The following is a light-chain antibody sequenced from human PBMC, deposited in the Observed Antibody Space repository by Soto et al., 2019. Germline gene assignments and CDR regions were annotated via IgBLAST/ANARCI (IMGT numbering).Light chain of an antibody. Sequence: EIVLTQSPGTLSLSPGERATLSCRASQSVSSSYLAWYQQKPGQAPRLLIYGASSRATGIPDRFSGSGSGPDFPLTISRLEPEDFAVYYCQQYGSSSLVTFGPGTKVDIK. CDR2: GAS. CDR3: QQYGSSSLVT. V-gene: IGKV3-20*01. J-gene: IGKJ3*01. CDR1: QSVSSSY.